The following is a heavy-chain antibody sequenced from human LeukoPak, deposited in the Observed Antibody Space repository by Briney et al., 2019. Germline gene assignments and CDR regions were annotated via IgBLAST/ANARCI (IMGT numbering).Heavy chain of an antibody. D-gene: IGHD3-10*01. CDR3: ASDRVRGVNNWFDP. CDR1: GGSISSYY. V-gene: IGHV4-59*01. CDR2: IYYSGST. J-gene: IGHJ5*02. Sequence: PSETLSLTCTVSGGSISSYYWSWIRQPPGKGLEWIGYIYYSGSTNYNPSLKSRVTISVDTSKNQFSLKLSSVTAADTAVYYCASDRVRGVNNWFDPWGQGTLVTVSS.